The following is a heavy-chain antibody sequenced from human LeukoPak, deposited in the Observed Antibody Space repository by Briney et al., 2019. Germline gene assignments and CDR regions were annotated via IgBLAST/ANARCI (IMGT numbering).Heavy chain of an antibody. D-gene: IGHD3-22*01. J-gene: IGHJ4*02. V-gene: IGHV4-39*01. CDR3: ARHLYESRGQASFDY. Sequence: PSETLSLTCTVSGGSISSSSYYWGWIRQPPGKGLEWIGSIYYSGSTYYNPSLKSRVTMSVDTSKNQFSLKLSSVTAADTAVYYCARHLYESRGQASFDYWGQGTLVTVSS. CDR1: GGSISSSSYY. CDR2: IYYSGST.